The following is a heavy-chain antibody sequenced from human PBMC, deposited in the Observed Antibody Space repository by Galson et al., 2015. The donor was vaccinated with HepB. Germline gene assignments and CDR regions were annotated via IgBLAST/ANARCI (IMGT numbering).Heavy chain of an antibody. D-gene: IGHD6-19*01. CDR2: IGGSGDKS. CDR1: GFSFRNYA. V-gene: IGHV3-23*01. J-gene: IGHJ2*01. CDR3: AKGEIDSARYKGAYCFDL. Sequence: SLRLSCAASGFSFRNYAMTWVRQATGRGLEWVSVIGGSGDKSDYADSVKGRFTISRDNSNNTLYLLMHSLRVEDTATYYCAKGEIDSARYKGAYCFDLWGRGTVVTVSS.